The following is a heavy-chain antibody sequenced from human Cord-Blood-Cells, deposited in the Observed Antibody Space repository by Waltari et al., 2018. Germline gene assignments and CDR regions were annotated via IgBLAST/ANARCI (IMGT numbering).Heavy chain of an antibody. J-gene: IGHJ4*02. V-gene: IGHV5-51*03. CDR1: GSRFTSYW. Sequence: EVQLVQSGAEVKKPGESLKIPCKGSGSRFTSYWTGRVGQIPGQGLEWMGILYPGDSDTRYSPSFQGQVTISADKSISTAYLQWSSLKASDTAMYYCARRGEYCSGGSCYYFDYWGQGTLVTVSS. CDR3: ARRGEYCSGGSCYYFDY. CDR2: LYPGDSDT. D-gene: IGHD2-15*01.